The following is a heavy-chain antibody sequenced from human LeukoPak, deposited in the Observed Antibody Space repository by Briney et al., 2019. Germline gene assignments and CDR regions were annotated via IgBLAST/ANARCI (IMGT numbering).Heavy chain of an antibody. CDR2: IYYSGST. V-gene: IGHV4-59*12. J-gene: IGHJ6*02. D-gene: IGHD6-19*01. Sequence: SETLSLTCTVSGGSISSYYWSWIRQPPGKGLEWIGYIYYSGSTNYNPSLKSRVTISVDTSKNQFSLKLSSVTAADTAVYYCAREQWPRHGMDVWGQGTTVTVSS. CDR1: GGSISSYY. CDR3: AREQWPRHGMDV.